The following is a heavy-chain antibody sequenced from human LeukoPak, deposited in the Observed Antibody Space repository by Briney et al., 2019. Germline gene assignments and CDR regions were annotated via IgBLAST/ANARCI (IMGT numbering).Heavy chain of an antibody. CDR3: ARDYSSSWSPSGDY. CDR1: GGTFSSYA. D-gene: IGHD6-13*01. J-gene: IGHJ4*02. Sequence: SVKVSCKASGGTFSSYAISWVRQAPGQGLEWMGRIIPILGIANYAQTFQGRVTITADKSTSTVYMQLSSLRSEDTAVYYCARDYSSSWSPSGDYWGQGTLVTVSS. CDR2: IIPILGIA. V-gene: IGHV1-69*10.